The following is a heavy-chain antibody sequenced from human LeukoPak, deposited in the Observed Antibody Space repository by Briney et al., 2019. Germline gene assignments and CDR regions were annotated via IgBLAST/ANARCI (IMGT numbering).Heavy chain of an antibody. CDR3: AKDALATPTRYFQH. CDR1: GFTFSSYA. D-gene: IGHD5-12*01. J-gene: IGHJ1*01. Sequence: GGSLRLSCTASGFTFSSYAMNWVRQAPGKGLEWVSGVSGSGGSTYYADSVKGRFTISRDSSKSTLYLQMNSLRAEDTAIYHCAKDALATPTRYFQHWGQGTLVTVSS. V-gene: IGHV3-23*01. CDR2: VSGSGGST.